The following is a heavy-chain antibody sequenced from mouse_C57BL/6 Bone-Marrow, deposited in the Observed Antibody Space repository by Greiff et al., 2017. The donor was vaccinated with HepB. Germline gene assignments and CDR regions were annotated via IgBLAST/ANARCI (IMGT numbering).Heavy chain of an antibody. CDR3: ARSRWSYAMDY. J-gene: IGHJ4*01. V-gene: IGHV1-7*01. CDR1: GYTFTSYW. CDR2: INPSSGYT. Sequence: VQGVESGAELAKPGASVKLSCKASGYTFTSYWMHWVKQRPGQGLEWIGYINPSSGYTKYNQKFKDKATLTADKSSSTAYMQLSSLTYEDSAVYYCARSRWSYAMDYWGQGTSVTVSS. D-gene: IGHD2-3*01.